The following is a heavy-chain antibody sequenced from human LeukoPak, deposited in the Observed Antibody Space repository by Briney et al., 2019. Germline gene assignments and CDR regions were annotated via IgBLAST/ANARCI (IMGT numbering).Heavy chain of an antibody. CDR2: NNAGNGNT. CDR1: GYTFAKYA. D-gene: IGHD2-2*01. Sequence: GASVKVSCKPSGYTFAKYAIHWVRQAPGQRLEWMEWNNAGNGNTRYSQGFQGGVTITRDTSASTAYMELSSLRSEDTAVYYCARSILVVPVASHYNYGVDVWGQGTTVTVSS. CDR3: ARSILVVPVASHYNYGVDV. V-gene: IGHV1-3*01. J-gene: IGHJ6*02.